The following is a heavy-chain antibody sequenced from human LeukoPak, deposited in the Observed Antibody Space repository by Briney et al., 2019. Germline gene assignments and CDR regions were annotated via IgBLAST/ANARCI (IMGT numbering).Heavy chain of an antibody. V-gene: IGHV4-34*01. Sequence: PSETLSLTCAVYGGSFSGYYWSWIRQPPGKGLEWIGEINHSGSTNYNPSLKSRVTISVDTSKNQFSLKLSSVTAADTAVYYCARHGVDETYYDILTGYYRNWFDPWGQGTLVTVSS. CDR3: ARHGVDETYYDILTGYYRNWFDP. CDR2: INHSGST. CDR1: GGSFSGYY. D-gene: IGHD3-9*01. J-gene: IGHJ5*02.